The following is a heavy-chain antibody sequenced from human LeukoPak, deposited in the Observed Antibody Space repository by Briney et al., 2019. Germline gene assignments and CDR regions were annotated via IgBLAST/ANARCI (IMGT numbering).Heavy chain of an antibody. J-gene: IGHJ4*02. CDR3: ARHEGGGYSYGAANYYFDY. CDR1: GGSISSYY. V-gene: IGHV4-59*08. D-gene: IGHD5-18*01. Sequence: PSETLSLTCTVSGGSISSYYCSWIRQPPGKGLEWIGYIYYSGSTNYNPSLKSRVTISVDTSKNQFSLKLSSVTAADTAVYYCARHEGGGYSYGAANYYFDYWGQGTLVTVSS. CDR2: IYYSGST.